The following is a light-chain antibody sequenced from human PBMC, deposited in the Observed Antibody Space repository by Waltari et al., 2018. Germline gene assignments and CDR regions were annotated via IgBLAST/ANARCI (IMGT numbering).Light chain of an antibody. CDR1: GGHSNDV. J-gene: IGLJ3*02. CDR3: QTGGFGIWV. Sequence: QLMLTQSPSASASLGASVKLTCTLSGGHSNDVIAWHQQQPEKGPRYLMKVNSDGSHIKGYGISDRFSGSSSGAERYLTISSLQSEDEADYYCQTGGFGIWVFGGGTKLTVL. CDR2: VNSDGSH. V-gene: IGLV4-69*01.